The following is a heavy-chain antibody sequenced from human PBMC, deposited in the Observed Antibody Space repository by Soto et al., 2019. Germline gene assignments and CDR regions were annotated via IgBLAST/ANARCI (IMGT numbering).Heavy chain of an antibody. D-gene: IGHD5-12*01. CDR1: GYSFTSFW. J-gene: IGHJ3*02. V-gene: IGHV5-51*01. CDR2: IYPGDSDT. Sequence: GVSLRVSCKGSGYSFTSFWIGWVRQMPGKGLEWMGIIYPGDSDTRYSPSFQGQVTISADKSISTAYLQWSSLKASDTAMYYCASQEMATKNVDAFDIWGQGTMVTVSS. CDR3: ASQEMATKNVDAFDI.